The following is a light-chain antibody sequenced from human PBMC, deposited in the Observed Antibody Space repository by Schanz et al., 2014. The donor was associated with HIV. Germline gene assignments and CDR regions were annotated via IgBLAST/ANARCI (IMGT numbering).Light chain of an antibody. V-gene: IGKV1-5*03. Sequence: DIQMTQSPSTLSASVGDRVTITCRASQSISSWLAWYQQKPGNAPKLLIYKASTLESGVPSRFSGSGSGTEFTLTSSSLQPDDFATYYGQHYSSYSHTFGQGTRLDIK. CDR2: KAS. J-gene: IGKJ2*01. CDR3: QHYSSYSHT. CDR1: QSISSW.